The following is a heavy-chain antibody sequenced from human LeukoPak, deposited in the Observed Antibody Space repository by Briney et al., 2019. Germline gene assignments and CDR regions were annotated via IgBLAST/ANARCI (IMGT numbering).Heavy chain of an antibody. CDR3: AKETSIHFDD. V-gene: IGHV3-33*05. Sequence: PGGSLRLSCTASGFNFSSYDMHWVRQAPGKGLEWVAVISYDGSNEYSADSVKGRFTISRDNSKNTLYLQMNSLRPEDTAVYYCAKETSIHFDDWGQGTLVTVSS. CDR1: GFNFSSYD. D-gene: IGHD5-18*01. CDR2: ISYDGSNE. J-gene: IGHJ4*02.